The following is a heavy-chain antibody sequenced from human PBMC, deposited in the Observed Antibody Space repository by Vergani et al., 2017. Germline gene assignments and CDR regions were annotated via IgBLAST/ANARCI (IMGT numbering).Heavy chain of an antibody. Sequence: EVQLLESGGGLVQPGGSLRLSCAASGFTFNSYAMSWVRQAPGKGLEWVSSISDNVGSTFYADSVKGRFTIFRDNSRNTLFLQINSLRAEDTAVYHCASGDNSSSSGRYFDFWDQVMLVIVSS. CDR1: GFTFNSYA. CDR3: ASGDNSSSSGRYFDF. D-gene: IGHD2-21*01. J-gene: IGHJ4*02. CDR2: ISDNVGST. V-gene: IGHV3-23*01.